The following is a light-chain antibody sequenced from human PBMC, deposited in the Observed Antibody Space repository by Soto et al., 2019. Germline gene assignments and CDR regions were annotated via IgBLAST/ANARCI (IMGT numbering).Light chain of an antibody. CDR3: QQYNSYSPLT. CDR2: GAF. V-gene: IGKV3D-15*03. Sequence: EIGMTQSAGTLSVCPGERGNVXCRTSQSVSSYFGWYQQKTGKAPRPLISGAFNRATGVQSRLSGSGSGKEFTLNISFLQPDDFATYYCQQYNSYSPLTFGGGTKVDIK. CDR1: QSVSSY. J-gene: IGKJ4*01.